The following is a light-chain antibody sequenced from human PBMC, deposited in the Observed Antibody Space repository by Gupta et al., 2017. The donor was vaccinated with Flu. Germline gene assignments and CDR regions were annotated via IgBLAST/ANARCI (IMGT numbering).Light chain of an antibody. CDR3: CSYAGSYTWV. V-gene: IGLV2-11*01. Sequence: SDVVGYNYVSWHQQNPGKAPKLMIYDVSKRPSGVPDRFSGSKSGNTASLTISGLQAEDEADYYCCSYAGSYTWVFGGGTKLTVL. CDR2: DVS. CDR1: SDVVGYNY. J-gene: IGLJ3*02.